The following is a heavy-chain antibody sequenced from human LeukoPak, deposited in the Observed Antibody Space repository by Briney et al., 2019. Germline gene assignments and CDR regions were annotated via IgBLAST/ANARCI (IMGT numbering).Heavy chain of an antibody. J-gene: IGHJ3*02. D-gene: IGHD6-6*01. CDR1: GFTVSSNY. CDR2: IYSGGST. V-gene: IGHV3-53*01. CDR3: ASYSSSLDAFDI. Sequence: GGSLRLSCAASGFTVSSNYMSWVRQAPGEGLEWVSVIYSGGSTYYADSVKGRFTISRDNSKNTLYLQMNSLRAEDTAVYYCASYSSSLDAFDIWGQGTMVTVSS.